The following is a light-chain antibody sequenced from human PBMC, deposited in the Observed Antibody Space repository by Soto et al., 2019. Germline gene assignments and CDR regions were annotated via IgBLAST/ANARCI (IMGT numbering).Light chain of an antibody. CDR1: RSNIGSNP. J-gene: IGLJ1*01. Sequence: QSVLTQPPSASGTPGQRVTISCSGSRSNIGSNPVNWYQQLPGMAPKLLIDSNNQRPSGVPDRFSGSRSGTSASLAISGLQSEDEADYYCAAWDDSLYGRVFGTGTMLTVL. V-gene: IGLV1-44*01. CDR3: AAWDDSLYGRV. CDR2: SNN.